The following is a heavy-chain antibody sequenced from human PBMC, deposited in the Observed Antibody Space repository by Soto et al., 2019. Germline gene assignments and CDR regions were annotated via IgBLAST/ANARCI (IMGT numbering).Heavy chain of an antibody. CDR1: GFTFSSYW. D-gene: IGHD2-2*01. Sequence: GGSLRLSCAASGFTFSSYWMSWVRQAPGKGLEWVANIKQDGSEKYYVNSEKGRFTISRDNAKNSLYLQMNSLRAEDTAVYYCARDLYQWRSTSGYWGQGTLVTVSS. CDR3: ARDLYQWRSTSGY. V-gene: IGHV3-7*01. CDR2: IKQDGSEK. J-gene: IGHJ4*02.